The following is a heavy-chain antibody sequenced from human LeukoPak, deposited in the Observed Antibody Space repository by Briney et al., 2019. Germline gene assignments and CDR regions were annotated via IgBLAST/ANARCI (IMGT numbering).Heavy chain of an antibody. CDR2: INPDSGGT. CDR1: GYTFTGYY. D-gene: IGHD3-10*01. V-gene: IGHV1-2*02. CDR3: AAHSSVRGIYFDY. Sequence: ASVKVSCKASGYTFTGYYMHWVRQAPGQGLEWMGWINPDSGGTTYAEKFQGRITMTRDASINTGYMELNGLRSDDSAMYYCAAHSSVRGIYFDYWGQGTLVTVSS. J-gene: IGHJ4*02.